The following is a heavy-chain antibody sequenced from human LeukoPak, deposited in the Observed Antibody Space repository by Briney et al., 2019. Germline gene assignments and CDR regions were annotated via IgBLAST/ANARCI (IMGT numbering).Heavy chain of an antibody. CDR1: GGSFSGYY. V-gene: IGHV4-34*01. CDR3: ARRATYYDFWSGYLSNWFDP. J-gene: IGHJ5*02. D-gene: IGHD3-3*01. CDR2: INHSGST. Sequence: PSETLSLTCAVYGGSFSGYYWSWIRQPPGKGLEWIGEINHSGSTNYNPSLKSRVTISVDTSKNQFSLKLSSVTAADTAVYYCARRATYYDFWSGYLSNWFDPWGQGTLVTVSS.